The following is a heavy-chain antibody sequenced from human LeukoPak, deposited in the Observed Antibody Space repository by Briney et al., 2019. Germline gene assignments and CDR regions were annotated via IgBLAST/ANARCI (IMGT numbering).Heavy chain of an antibody. CDR3: ARDRTDTAIPRFDDY. J-gene: IGHJ4*02. V-gene: IGHV3-21*01. CDR2: ISSSSSYI. Sequence: GGSLRLSCAASGFTFSSYSMNWVRQAPGKGLEWVSSISSSSSYIYYADSVKGRFTISRDNAKNSLYLQMNSLRAEDTAVYYCARDRTDTAIPRFDDYWGQGTLVTVSS. D-gene: IGHD5-18*01. CDR1: GFTFSSYS.